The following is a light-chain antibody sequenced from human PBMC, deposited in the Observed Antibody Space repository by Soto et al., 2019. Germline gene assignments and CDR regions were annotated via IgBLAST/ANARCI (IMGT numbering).Light chain of an antibody. Sequence: EIVLTQSPGTLSLSPGERATLSCRASQSVSSSYLAWYQQKSGQAPRLLIYGASSRATGIPDRFSGSGSGTDFTLTISRLEPEDFAVYYCQQYDILLTFGGGTKVEI. V-gene: IGKV3-20*01. CDR3: QQYDILLT. CDR1: QSVSSSY. CDR2: GAS. J-gene: IGKJ4*01.